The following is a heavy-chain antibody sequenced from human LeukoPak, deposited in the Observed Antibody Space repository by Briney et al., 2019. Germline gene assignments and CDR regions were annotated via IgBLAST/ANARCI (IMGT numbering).Heavy chain of an antibody. CDR1: GGPFSGYY. CDR3: ARRKDYYDSSGYYSRWQYYFDY. D-gene: IGHD3-22*01. CDR2: INHSGST. V-gene: IGHV4-34*01. J-gene: IGHJ4*02. Sequence: SETLSLTCAVYGGPFSGYYWSWIRQPPGKGLEWIGEINHSGSTNYNPSLKSRVTISVDTSKNQFSLKLSSVTAADTAVYYCARRKDYYDSSGYYSRWQYYFDYWGQGTLVTVSS.